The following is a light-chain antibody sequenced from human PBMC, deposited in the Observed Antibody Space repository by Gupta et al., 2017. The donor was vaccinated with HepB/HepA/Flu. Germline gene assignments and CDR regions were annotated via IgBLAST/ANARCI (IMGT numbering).Light chain of an antibody. J-gene: IGKJ4*01. V-gene: IGKV3-11*01. CDR1: QSVGKF. Sequence: EILLTPSPAALSLSPGERATLSCRASQSVGKFLVWYQQKPGQAPRLLISDASNRATGIPARFSGSGSGTDFTLTISSLEPEDFAVYYCLQRSSWLTFGGGTRVEIK. CDR2: DAS. CDR3: LQRSSWLT.